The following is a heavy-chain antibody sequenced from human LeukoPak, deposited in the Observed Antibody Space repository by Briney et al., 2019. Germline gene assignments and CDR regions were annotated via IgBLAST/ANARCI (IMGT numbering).Heavy chain of an antibody. J-gene: IGHJ4*02. V-gene: IGHV3-11*05. D-gene: IGHD3-9*01. CDR1: GSPFTDSP. CDR2: IRTSTEGTNYA. Sequence: GGSLRLSCATSGSPFTDSPMNWVRQAPGKGLEWVSNIRTSTEGTNYAIYADSVKGRVTFSRDDAKNTLYLHMHSLRDGDTAVYYCARDQRYAFDYWGRGILVTVSS. CDR3: ARDQRYAFDY.